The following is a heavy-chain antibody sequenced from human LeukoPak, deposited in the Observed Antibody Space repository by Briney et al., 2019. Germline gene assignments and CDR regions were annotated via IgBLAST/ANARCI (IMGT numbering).Heavy chain of an antibody. V-gene: IGHV3-49*03. J-gene: IGHJ4*02. CDR2: IRSKIYGGTT. Sequence: GGSLRLSCAASGFTFSSYAMSWFRPAPGKGLEWVGFIRSKIYGGTTEYAASVKGRFTISRDDSKSIAYLQMTSLKSEDTAVYYCVRYSGDAYYWGQGTLVTVSS. D-gene: IGHD5-12*01. CDR1: GFTFSSYA. CDR3: VRYSGDAYY.